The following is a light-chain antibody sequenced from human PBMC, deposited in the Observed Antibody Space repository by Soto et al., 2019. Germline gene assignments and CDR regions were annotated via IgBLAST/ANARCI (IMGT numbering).Light chain of an antibody. CDR3: GTWDSSLSAVV. CDR1: SSNIGNNY. Sequence: QSVLTQPPSVSAAPGQKVTIPCSGSSSNIGNNYAFWYQQLPGTAPKLLIYDNDKRPSGIPDRFSGSKSGTSATLGITGLQTGDEADYYCGTWDSSLSAVVFGGGTKLTVL. V-gene: IGLV1-51*01. J-gene: IGLJ3*02. CDR2: DND.